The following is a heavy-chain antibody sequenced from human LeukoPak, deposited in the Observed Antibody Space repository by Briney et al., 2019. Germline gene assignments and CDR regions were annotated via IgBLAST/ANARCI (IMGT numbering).Heavy chain of an antibody. Sequence: GGSLRLSCAASGFTFSSYSMNWVRQAPGKGLEWVSSISSSSYILYADSVKGRFTISRGNAKNSLFLQINSLRAEDTAVYYCAGQGPYGDYSHWGQGTMVTVSS. D-gene: IGHD4-17*01. CDR2: ISSSSYI. J-gene: IGHJ4*02. CDR3: AGQGPYGDYSH. V-gene: IGHV3-21*01. CDR1: GFTFSSYS.